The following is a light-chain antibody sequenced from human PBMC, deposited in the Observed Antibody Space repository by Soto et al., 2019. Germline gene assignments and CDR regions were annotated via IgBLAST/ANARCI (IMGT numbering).Light chain of an antibody. CDR2: EGS. V-gene: IGLV2-23*01. CDR3: CSYAGSSLGV. J-gene: IGLJ2*01. CDR1: SSDVGSYNL. Sequence: QSALTQPASVSGSPGQAITISCTGTSSDVGSYNLVSWYQQHPGKAPKLRIYEGSKRPSGVSNRFSGAKSGNTASLTISGLQAEDEADHYCCSYAGSSLGVFGGGTQLTVL.